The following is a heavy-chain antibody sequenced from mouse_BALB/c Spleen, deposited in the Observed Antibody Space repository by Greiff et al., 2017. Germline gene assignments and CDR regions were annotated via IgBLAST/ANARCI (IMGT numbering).Heavy chain of an antibody. D-gene: IGHD2-4*01. CDR2: ISYSGST. V-gene: IGHV3-2*02. CDR3: ARSDYTLDY. Sequence: EVKLMESGPGLVKPSQSLSLTCTVTGYSITSDYAWNWIRQFPGNKLEWMGYISYSGSTSYNPSLKSRISITRDTSKNQFFLQLNSVTTEDTATYYCARSDYTLDYWGQGTTLTVSS. J-gene: IGHJ2*01. CDR1: GYSITSDYA.